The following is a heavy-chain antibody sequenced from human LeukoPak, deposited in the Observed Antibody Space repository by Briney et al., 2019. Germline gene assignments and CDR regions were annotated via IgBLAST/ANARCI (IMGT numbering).Heavy chain of an antibody. CDR1: GYTFTSYD. D-gene: IGHD2-21*02. CDR3: ARDRRYCGGDCYDAFNI. CDR2: ISTNTGNP. Sequence: ASVKVSCKTSGYTFTSYDMNWVRQAPGQGLEWMGWISTNTGNPTYAQGFTGRFVFSLDTSVSTAYLQISSLKAEDTAVYYCARDRRYCGGDCYDAFNIWGQGTMVTVSS. J-gene: IGHJ3*02. V-gene: IGHV7-4-1*02.